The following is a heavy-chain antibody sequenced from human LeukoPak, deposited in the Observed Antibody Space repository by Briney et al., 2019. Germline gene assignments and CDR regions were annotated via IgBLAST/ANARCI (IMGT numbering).Heavy chain of an antibody. CDR3: ASTPMGTYYFDY. Sequence: GGSLRLSCAASGFSVSSKYMNWVRQAPGKGLDWVSVIYSGGNTYYADSVKGRFTISRDNSKNTLYLQINSLSAEDTAIYYCASTPMGTYYFDYWGQGALVTVSS. D-gene: IGHD7-27*01. CDR2: IYSGGNT. J-gene: IGHJ4*02. V-gene: IGHV3-53*01. CDR1: GFSVSSKY.